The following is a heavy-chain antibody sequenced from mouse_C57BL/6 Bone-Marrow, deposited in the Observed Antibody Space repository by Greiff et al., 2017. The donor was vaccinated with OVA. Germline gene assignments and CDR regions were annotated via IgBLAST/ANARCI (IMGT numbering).Heavy chain of an antibody. V-gene: IGHV1-22*01. Sequence: VQLKESGPELVKPGASVKMSCKASGYTFTDYNMHWVKQSHGKSLEWIGYINPNNGGTSYNQKFKGKATLTVNKSSSTAYMELRSLTSEESAVYYCARGTPYYGSSYGYFDYWGQGTTLTVSS. CDR2: INPNNGGT. J-gene: IGHJ2*01. CDR3: ARGTPYYGSSYGYFDY. CDR1: GYTFTDYN. D-gene: IGHD1-1*01.